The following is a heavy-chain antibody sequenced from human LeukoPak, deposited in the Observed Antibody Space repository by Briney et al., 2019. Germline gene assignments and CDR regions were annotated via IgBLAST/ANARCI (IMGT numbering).Heavy chain of an antibody. CDR1: GFTLSSYG. V-gene: IGHV3-23*01. Sequence: PGGSLRLSCAASGFTLSSYGMTWARQAPGKGLEWVSGISGSGGSAYYADSVKGRFTISRDNSQNTLYLQMNSLRADDTAVYYCAKNPYYYSSGDYYYYMDVWGKGTTVTISS. J-gene: IGHJ6*03. D-gene: IGHD3-10*01. CDR2: ISGSGGSA. CDR3: AKNPYYYSSGDYYYYMDV.